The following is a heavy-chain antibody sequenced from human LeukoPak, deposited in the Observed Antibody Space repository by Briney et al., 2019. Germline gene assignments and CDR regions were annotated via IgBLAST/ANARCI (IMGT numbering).Heavy chain of an antibody. D-gene: IGHD3-22*01. J-gene: IGHJ4*02. V-gene: IGHV3-30*04. CDR3: VRDRGFYDSSPPD. CDR2: ISNDGSKK. Sequence: GGSLRLSCAASGFTFHNYAMYWVRQTPDNGLEWVTVISNDGSKKYYIDSVKGRFTISRDNSENTLYLQMNSLRVDDTAVYYCVRDRGFYDSSPPDWGQGTLVTVSS. CDR1: GFTFHNYA.